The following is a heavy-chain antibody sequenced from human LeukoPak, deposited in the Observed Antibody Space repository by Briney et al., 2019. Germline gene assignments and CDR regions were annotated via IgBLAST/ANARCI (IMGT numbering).Heavy chain of an antibody. Sequence: AGGSLRLSCAASGFTVSSNYMSWVRQAPGKGLEWVSVIYSGGSTYYADSVRGRFTISRDNSKNTLYLQMNSLRAEDTAVYYCATGTSSASSTSSGAFFDYWGQGTLVTVSS. CDR3: ATGTSSASSTSSGAFFDY. J-gene: IGHJ4*02. V-gene: IGHV3-66*01. CDR2: IYSGGST. D-gene: IGHD2-2*01. CDR1: GFTVSSNY.